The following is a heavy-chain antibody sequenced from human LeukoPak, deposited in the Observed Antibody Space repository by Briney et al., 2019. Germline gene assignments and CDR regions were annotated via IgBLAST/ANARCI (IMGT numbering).Heavy chain of an antibody. CDR1: GVTFTSYS. V-gene: IGHV3-21*01. CDR2: ISSSSSSI. D-gene: IGHD6-19*01. Sequence: GGSLRLSCAASGVTFTSYSMNWVRQAPGKGLVCVSLISSSSSSIFYADSVKGRFTISRDSAKNSLYLQMNSLRGEDTAVYYCARTPPGGWYGSLDYWGQGTLVTVSS. J-gene: IGHJ4*02. CDR3: ARTPPGGWYGSLDY.